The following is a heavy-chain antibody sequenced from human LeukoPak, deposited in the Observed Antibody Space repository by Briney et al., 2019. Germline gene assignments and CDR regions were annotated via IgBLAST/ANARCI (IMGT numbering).Heavy chain of an antibody. CDR3: ARSPAYDFWSGYYLDY. CDR2: IYYSGST. Sequence: SSETLSRTCTVSGGSVSSGSYYWSWIRQPPGKGLEWIGYIYYSGSTNYNPSLKSRVTISVDTSKNQFSLKLSSVTAADTAVYYCARSPAYDFWSGYYLDYWGQGTLVTVSS. V-gene: IGHV4-61*01. J-gene: IGHJ4*02. D-gene: IGHD3-3*01. CDR1: GGSVSSGSYY.